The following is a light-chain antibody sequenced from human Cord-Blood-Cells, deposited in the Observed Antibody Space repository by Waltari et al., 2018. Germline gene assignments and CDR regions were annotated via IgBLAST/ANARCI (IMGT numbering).Light chain of an antibody. CDR2: DAS. CDR1: QDISNY. Sequence: DIQMTQSPSSLSASVGDRVTITCQASQDISNYLNWYQQKPGKAPKLLIYDASNLETWVPSRFSGSGSGTDITFTISSLQPEDIATYYCQQYDKGLTFGGGTKVEIK. V-gene: IGKV1-33*01. J-gene: IGKJ4*01. CDR3: QQYDKGLT.